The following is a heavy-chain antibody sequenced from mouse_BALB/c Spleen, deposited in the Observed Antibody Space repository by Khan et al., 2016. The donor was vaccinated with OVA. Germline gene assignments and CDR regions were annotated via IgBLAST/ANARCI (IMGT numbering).Heavy chain of an antibody. Sequence: EVQLKESGPELVKPGASVKISCKASGYSFTGYFMNWVIQSHGKSLEWIGRINPHIGETFYNQKFKGKATLTVDESSSTAHIELRRLASEDSAVYYCARIYGSDFDYWGQGTTLTVSS. CDR2: INPHIGET. D-gene: IGHD1-1*01. J-gene: IGHJ2*01. V-gene: IGHV1-20*02. CDR3: ARIYGSDFDY. CDR1: GYSFTGYF.